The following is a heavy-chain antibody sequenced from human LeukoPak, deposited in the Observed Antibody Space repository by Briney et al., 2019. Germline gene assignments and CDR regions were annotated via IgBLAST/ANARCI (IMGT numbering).Heavy chain of an antibody. D-gene: IGHD3-10*01. J-gene: IGHJ4*02. CDR1: GYTFTSYA. CDR2: INAGNGNT. Sequence: ASVKVSCKASGYTFTSYAMHWVRQAPGQRLEWMGWINAGNGNTKYSQEFQGRVTITRDTSASTAYMELRSLRSDDTAVYYCARGDPLLLWFGELLNYWGQGTLVTVSS. V-gene: IGHV1-3*01. CDR3: ARGDPLLLWFGELLNY.